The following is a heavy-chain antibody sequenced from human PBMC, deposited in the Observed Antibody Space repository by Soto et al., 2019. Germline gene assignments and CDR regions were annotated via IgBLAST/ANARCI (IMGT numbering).Heavy chain of an antibody. CDR1: RYTFTSNA. CDR3: ARGAHTYGYVFDY. Sequence: QVHLVQSGAEVKKPGASVKVSCRSSRYTFTSNAIHWVRQAPGQSLEWMGWVNAGNGYTKYLQNFQGRVTISSDTSASTAYMELNSLRSEDTAVYYCARGAHTYGYVFDYRGQGTLVTVSS. V-gene: IGHV1-3*01. CDR2: VNAGNGYT. D-gene: IGHD5-18*01. J-gene: IGHJ4*02.